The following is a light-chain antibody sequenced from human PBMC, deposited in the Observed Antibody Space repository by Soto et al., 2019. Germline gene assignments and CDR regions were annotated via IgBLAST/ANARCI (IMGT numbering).Light chain of an antibody. CDR1: QSVSSNY. CDR2: NTS. CDR3: QLFGSSPRYT. J-gene: IGKJ2*01. Sequence: EIVLTQSPGTLSLSPGERATLSCRASQSVSSNYLAWYQRKPGQAPRLLIYNTSNRATGIPDRFSGSGSGTDFTLTISALEPEDFAVYYCQLFGSSPRYTFGQGTNLEIK. V-gene: IGKV3-20*01.